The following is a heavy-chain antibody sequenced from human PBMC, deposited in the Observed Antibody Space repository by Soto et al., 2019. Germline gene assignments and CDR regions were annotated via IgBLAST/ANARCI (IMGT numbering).Heavy chain of an antibody. V-gene: IGHV1-69*13. D-gene: IGHD6-13*01. CDR2: MIPISGTA. J-gene: IGHJ5*02. CDR1: GYTFTSYD. Sequence: AVKVSCRGSGYTFTSYDINWVRQGTGQGLEWMGGMIPISGTADYAQKFQGRVTITADESTSTAYMELSSLRSEDTAVYYCARPYSSSWSPTRPLNWFDLWGQGTLVTVSS. CDR3: ARPYSSSWSPTRPLNWFDL.